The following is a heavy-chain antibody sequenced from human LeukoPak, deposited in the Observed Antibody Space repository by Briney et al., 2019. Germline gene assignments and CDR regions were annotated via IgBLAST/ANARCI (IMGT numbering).Heavy chain of an antibody. CDR3: AREGYSYSFDY. CDR1: GGSISSSSYY. D-gene: IGHD5-18*01. Sequence: PSETLSLTCTVSGGSISSSSYYWGWIRQPRGKGLEWIGSIYYSGSTYYNPSLKSRVTISVDTSKNQVSLKLSSVTAADTAIYYCAREGYSYSFDYWGQGTLVTVSS. V-gene: IGHV4-39*07. CDR2: IYYSGST. J-gene: IGHJ4*02.